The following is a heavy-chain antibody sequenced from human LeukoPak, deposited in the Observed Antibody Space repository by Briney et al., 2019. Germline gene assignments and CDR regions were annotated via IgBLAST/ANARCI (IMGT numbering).Heavy chain of an antibody. CDR3: AREGGFIVATIGLDY. CDR1: GFTFSSYW. Sequence: PGGSLRLSCAASGFTFSSYWMSWVRQAPGKGLEWVANIKQDGSEKYYVDSVKGRFTISRDNAKNSLYLQMNSLRAEDTAVYYCAREGGFIVATIGLDYWGQGTLVTVSS. J-gene: IGHJ4*02. D-gene: IGHD5-12*01. CDR2: IKQDGSEK. V-gene: IGHV3-7*01.